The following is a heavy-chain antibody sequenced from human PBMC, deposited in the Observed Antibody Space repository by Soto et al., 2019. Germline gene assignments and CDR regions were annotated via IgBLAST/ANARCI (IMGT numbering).Heavy chain of an antibody. J-gene: IGHJ4*02. V-gene: IGHV3-30-3*01. D-gene: IGHD3-9*01. CDR3: ARRPLTYCFDY. CDR2: ISYDGSNK. CDR1: GFTFSNYA. Sequence: QVQLVESGGGVVQPGRSLRLSCAASGFTFSNYAIHWVRQAPGKGLEWVAVISYDGSNKYYADSVKGRFTISIDNSKNTLYLLMNILSVEVTAVYYCARRPLTYCFDYWCQGALVSVSS.